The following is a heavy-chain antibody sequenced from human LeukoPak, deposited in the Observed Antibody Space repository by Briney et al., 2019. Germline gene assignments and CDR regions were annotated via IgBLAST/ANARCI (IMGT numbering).Heavy chain of an antibody. D-gene: IGHD2-2*01. CDR2: IYPDDSDT. CDR3: ATHYCSSTSCSKDKYYYYYYGMDV. CDR1: GYRFTTYW. Sequence: GESLQISCKGSGYRFTTYWIAWVRQMLGKGIEWMGIIYPDDSDTRYGPSFQGHVTISSDKSISTAYLQWSSLKTSDTAIYYCATHYCSSTSCSKDKYYYYYYGMDVWGQGTTLTVSS. J-gene: IGHJ6*02. V-gene: IGHV5-51*01.